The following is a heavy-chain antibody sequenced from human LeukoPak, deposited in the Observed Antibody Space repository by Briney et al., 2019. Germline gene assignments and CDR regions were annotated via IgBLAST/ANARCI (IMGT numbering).Heavy chain of an antibody. CDR1: GFTFSSYD. D-gene: IGHD4-17*01. CDR2: ISTISSTK. J-gene: IGHJ4*02. CDR3: ARGKIGYYYGDYDGY. Sequence: GGSLRLSCTASGFTFSSYDMNWVRQAPGKGLEWVSYISTISSTKYYADSVKGRFTISRDNAKNSLYLQMNRLRDEDTGVYYCARGKIGYYYGDYDGYWGQGTLVTVSS. V-gene: IGHV3-48*02.